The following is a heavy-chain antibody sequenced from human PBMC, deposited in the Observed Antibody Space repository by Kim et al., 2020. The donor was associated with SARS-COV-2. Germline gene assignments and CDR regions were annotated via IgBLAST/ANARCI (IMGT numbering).Heavy chain of an antibody. CDR1: GFTFTSSA. D-gene: IGHD2-15*01. J-gene: IGHJ6*02. CDR2: IVVGSGNT. CDR3: AAGPRYCSGGSCYQGDYYYGMDV. V-gene: IGHV1-58*01. Sequence: SVKVSCKASGFTFTSSAVQWVRQARGQRLEWIGWIVVGSGNTNYAQKFQERVTITRDMSTSTAYMELSSLRSEDTAVYYCAAGPRYCSGGSCYQGDYYYGMDVWGQGTTVTVSS.